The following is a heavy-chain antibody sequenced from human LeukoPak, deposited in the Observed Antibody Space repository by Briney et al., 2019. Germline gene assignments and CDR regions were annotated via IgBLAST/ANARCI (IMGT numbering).Heavy chain of an antibody. Sequence: SETLSLTCSVSVASISGGTYYWGWIRQPPGKGLEWIGSIYYTGSTYDNPSLKSRVTIFVDTSKNQFSLKLSSVTAADTAVYYCARRGGSGRAFDYWGQGTLVTVSS. V-gene: IGHV4-39*01. J-gene: IGHJ4*02. CDR2: IYYTGST. CDR1: VASISGGTYY. CDR3: ARRGGSGRAFDY. D-gene: IGHD1-26*01.